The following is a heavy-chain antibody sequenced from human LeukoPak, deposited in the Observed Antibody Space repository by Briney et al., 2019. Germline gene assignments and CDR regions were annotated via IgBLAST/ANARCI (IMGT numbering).Heavy chain of an antibody. J-gene: IGHJ4*02. CDR1: GGTFSSYA. CDR2: IIPILGIA. V-gene: IGHV1-69*04. CDR3: ASNTGSDSSGYAY. Sequence: SVKVSCKASGGTFSSYAISWVRQAPGQGLEWMGRIIPILGIANYAQKFQGRVTITADKSTSTAYMELRSLRSNDTAAYYCASNTGSDSSGYAYWGQGTPVTVSS. D-gene: IGHD3-22*01.